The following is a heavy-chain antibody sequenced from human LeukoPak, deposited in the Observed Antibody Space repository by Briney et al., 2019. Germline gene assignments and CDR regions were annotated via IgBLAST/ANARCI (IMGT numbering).Heavy chain of an antibody. Sequence: SETLSLTCAVYGGSFSGYYWSWIRQPPGKGLEWIGEINHSGSTNYNPSLKSRVTISVDTSKNLFSLKLSSVTAADTAVYYCARVSREYSSSQQLDYWGQGTLVTVSS. V-gene: IGHV4-34*01. CDR2: INHSGST. J-gene: IGHJ4*02. CDR1: GGSFSGYY. CDR3: ARVSREYSSSQQLDY. D-gene: IGHD6-13*01.